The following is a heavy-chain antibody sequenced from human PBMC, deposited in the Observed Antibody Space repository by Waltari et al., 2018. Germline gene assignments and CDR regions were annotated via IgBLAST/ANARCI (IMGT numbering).Heavy chain of an antibody. J-gene: IGHJ4*02. CDR1: GFTFSSYA. CDR3: ASGTATVSFEF. D-gene: IGHD1-1*01. V-gene: IGHV3-30*07. Sequence: QVQLVESGGGVVQPGRSLRLSCAASGFTFSSYAMHWVRHVPGKGLEGVAVISFNGSRQYYAGSVKGRFTISRDDSRNTVYLQMNSLRAEDAALYYCASGTATVSFEFWGQGTQVTVSS. CDR2: ISFNGSRQ.